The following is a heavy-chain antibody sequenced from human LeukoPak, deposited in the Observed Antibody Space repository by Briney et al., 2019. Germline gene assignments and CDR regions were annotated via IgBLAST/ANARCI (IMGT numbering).Heavy chain of an antibody. J-gene: IGHJ6*03. V-gene: IGHV4-34*01. CDR2: INHSGST. D-gene: IGHD6-13*01. CDR3: ARWYLTGRRYYYMDV. Sequence: SETLSLTCAVYGGSFSGYYWSWIRQPPGKWLEWIGEINHSGSTNYNPSLKSRVTISVDTSKNQFSLKLSSVTAADTAVYYCARWYLTGRRYYYMDVWGEGTTVTVSS. CDR1: GGSFSGYY.